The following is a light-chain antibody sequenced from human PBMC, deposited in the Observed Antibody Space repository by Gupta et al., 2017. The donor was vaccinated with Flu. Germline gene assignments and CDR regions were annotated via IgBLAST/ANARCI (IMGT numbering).Light chain of an antibody. CDR3: QQYSSYPWT. V-gene: IGKV1-5*03. J-gene: IGKJ1*01. CDR2: RAS. Sequence: GDRVTITCRASQTITDWLAWYQQRPGEAPNVLIHRASSLEAGVPSRFSGSGSGTEFTLTISSLQPDDFATYYCQQYSSYPWTFGEGTKVKNK. CDR1: QTITDW.